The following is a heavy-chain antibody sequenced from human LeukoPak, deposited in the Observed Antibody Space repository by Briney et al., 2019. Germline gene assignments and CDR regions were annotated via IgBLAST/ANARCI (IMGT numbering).Heavy chain of an antibody. Sequence: SVKVSSTASGGTFSSYTISSVRQAPGHGREWMGRIIPILGIANYAQKFQGRVTITADKSTSTAYMELSSLRSEDTAVYYCARGSGKSIAAGPQNYYYYMDVWGKGTTVTVSS. CDR3: ARGSGKSIAAGPQNYYYYMDV. CDR2: IIPILGIA. CDR1: GGTFSSYT. J-gene: IGHJ6*03. D-gene: IGHD6-6*01. V-gene: IGHV1-69*02.